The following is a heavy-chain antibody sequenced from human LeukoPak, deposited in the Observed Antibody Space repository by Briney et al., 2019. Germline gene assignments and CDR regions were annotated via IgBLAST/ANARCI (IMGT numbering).Heavy chain of an antibody. D-gene: IGHD3-10*01. CDR2: IKQDGSEK. V-gene: IGHV3-7*01. CDR1: GFTFSSYW. J-gene: IGHJ5*02. Sequence: PGGSLRLSCAASGFTFSSYWMSWVRQAPGKGLEWVANIKQDGSEKYYVDSVKGRFTISRDNAKNSLYLQMSSLRAEDTAVYYCAREVSLGPLWFGELLSRLYNWFDPWGQGTLVTVSS. CDR3: AREVSLGPLWFGELLSRLYNWFDP.